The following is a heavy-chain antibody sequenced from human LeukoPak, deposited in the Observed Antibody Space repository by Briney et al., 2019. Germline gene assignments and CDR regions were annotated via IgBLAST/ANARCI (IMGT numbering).Heavy chain of an antibody. D-gene: IGHD3-3*01. Sequence: ASLRLSCAASVVTFSSYTTSWGRQAPGERGGWVSAISGSGGSTYYEDSVKGRFTISRENSKNTLYLKMNSVRAEDTAVYYCAKEGDRPNYDFWSGYSPCFDYWGQGTLVTVSS. V-gene: IGHV3-23*01. CDR3: AKEGDRPNYDFWSGYSPCFDY. J-gene: IGHJ4*02. CDR1: VVTFSSYT. CDR2: ISGSGGST.